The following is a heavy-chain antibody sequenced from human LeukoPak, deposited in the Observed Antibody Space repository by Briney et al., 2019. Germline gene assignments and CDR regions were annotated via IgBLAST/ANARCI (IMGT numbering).Heavy chain of an antibody. D-gene: IGHD5-24*01. CDR1: GGSISSYY. Sequence: SETLSLTCTVSGGSISSYYWSWIRQPPGKGLEWIGYIYYSGSTNYNPSLKSRVTISVDTSKNQFSLKLSSVTAADTAVYYCASEGRDGYKFELDYWGQGTLVTVSS. CDR3: ASEGRDGYKFELDY. CDR2: IYYSGST. V-gene: IGHV4-59*01. J-gene: IGHJ4*02.